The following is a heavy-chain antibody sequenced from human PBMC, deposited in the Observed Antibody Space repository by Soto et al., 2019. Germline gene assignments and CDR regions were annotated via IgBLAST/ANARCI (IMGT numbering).Heavy chain of an antibody. V-gene: IGHV3-53*01. CDR3: ARSPEPLGHSSGWARSKYYFDY. CDR1: GFTVSSNY. Sequence: GGSLRLSCAASGFTVSSNYTSWVRQAPGKGLEWVSVIYSGGSTYYADSVKGRFTISRDNSKNTLYLQMNSLRAEDTAVYYCARSPEPLGHSSGWARSKYYFDYWGQGTLVTVSS. CDR2: IYSGGST. J-gene: IGHJ4*02. D-gene: IGHD6-19*01.